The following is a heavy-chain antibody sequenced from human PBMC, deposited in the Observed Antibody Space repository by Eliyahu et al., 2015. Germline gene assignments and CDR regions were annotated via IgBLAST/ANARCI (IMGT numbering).Heavy chain of an antibody. J-gene: IGHJ5*02. D-gene: IGHD4-17*01. Sequence: QVQLVESGGGVVQPGRSLRLSCAASGFXXSSYGMXWXRQAPGKGLEWVAVISYDGSNKYYADSVKGRFTISRDNSKNTLYLQMNSLRAEDTAVYYCAKAGTVTTEFDPWGQGTLVTVSS. V-gene: IGHV3-30*18. CDR1: GFXXSSYG. CDR3: AKAGTVTTEFDP. CDR2: ISYDGSNK.